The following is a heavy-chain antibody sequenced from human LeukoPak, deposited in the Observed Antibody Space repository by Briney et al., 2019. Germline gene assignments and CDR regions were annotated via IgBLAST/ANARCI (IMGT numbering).Heavy chain of an antibody. CDR2: ISSSSSYI. Sequence: GGSLRLSCAASGFTFSSYSMNWVRQAPGKGLEWVSSISSSSSYIYYADSVKGRFTISRDNAKNSLYLQMNSLRAEDTAVYYSARDPLLYCSSTSCYAGAFDYWGQGTLVTVSS. D-gene: IGHD2-2*01. J-gene: IGHJ4*02. CDR3: ARDPLLYCSSTSCYAGAFDY. V-gene: IGHV3-21*01. CDR1: GFTFSSYS.